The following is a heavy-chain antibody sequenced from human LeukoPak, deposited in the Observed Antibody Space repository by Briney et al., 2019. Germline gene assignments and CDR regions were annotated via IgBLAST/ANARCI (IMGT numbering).Heavy chain of an antibody. V-gene: IGHV5-51*01. J-gene: IGHJ5*02. D-gene: IGHD3-9*01. CDR2: IYPGDSDT. CDR1: GYSFTSYW. Sequence: GESLKISCKGSGYSFTSYWLGWVRQMPGKGLEWMGIIYPGDSDTRYSPSFQGQVTISADKSISTAYLQWSSLKASDTAMYYCARNPLKYYDILTGYFGWFDPWGQGTLVTVSS. CDR3: ARNPLKYYDILTGYFGWFDP.